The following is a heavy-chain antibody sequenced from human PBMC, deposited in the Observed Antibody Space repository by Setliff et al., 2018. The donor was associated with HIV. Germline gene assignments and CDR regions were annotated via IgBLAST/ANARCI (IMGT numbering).Heavy chain of an antibody. Sequence: GGSLRLSCAASGFTFSSYAMSWVRQAPGKGLEWVSAISGSGGSTYYADSVKGRFTISRDNSKNTLYLQMNSLRAEDTAVYYCAKDYYDFVWGSSLAYWGQGTLVTISS. J-gene: IGHJ4*02. V-gene: IGHV3-23*01. D-gene: IGHD3-16*01. CDR3: AKDYYDFVWGSSLAY. CDR1: GFTFSSYA. CDR2: ISGSGGST.